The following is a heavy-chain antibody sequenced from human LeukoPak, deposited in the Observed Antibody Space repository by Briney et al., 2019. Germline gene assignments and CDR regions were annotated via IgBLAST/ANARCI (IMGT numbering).Heavy chain of an antibody. CDR3: ATDLIAVAGVLDY. Sequence: ASVKVSCKASGYTFASYAITWVRQAPGQRLEWMGWISAYNGNTNYAQKLQGRLTMTTDTSTSTAYMELRSLRSDDTAVYYCATDLIAVAGVLDYWGQGTLVTVSS. J-gene: IGHJ4*02. CDR1: GYTFASYA. CDR2: ISAYNGNT. D-gene: IGHD6-19*01. V-gene: IGHV1-18*01.